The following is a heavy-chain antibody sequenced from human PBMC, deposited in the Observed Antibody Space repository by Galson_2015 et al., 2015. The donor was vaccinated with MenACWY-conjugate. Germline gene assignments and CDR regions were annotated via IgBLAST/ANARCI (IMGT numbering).Heavy chain of an antibody. CDR2: ISGINGNT. D-gene: IGHD3-22*01. V-gene: IGHV1-18*01. Sequence: SVKVSCKASGYTFTSYGINWVRQAPGQGLEWMGWISGINGNTNYAHKFQGRVTMTTDTSTSTAYMELRSLRSDDTAVYYCARGYYYYDTSGYLGSDYYYGMDVWGLGTTVTVSS. CDR3: ARGYYYYDTSGYLGSDYYYGMDV. J-gene: IGHJ6*02. CDR1: GYTFTSYG.